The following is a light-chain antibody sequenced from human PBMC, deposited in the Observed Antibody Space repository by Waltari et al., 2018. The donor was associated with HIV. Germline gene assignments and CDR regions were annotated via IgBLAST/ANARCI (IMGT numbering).Light chain of an antibody. Sequence: QSALTQPASVSGSPGQSITISCTGTSSDVGGYNYVSWYQQHPGKAPELMMYEVNNRPSGVSKRFSGSKSGNTASLTISGLQAEDEADYYCISYTGFTTPYVFGTGTKVTVL. CDR3: ISYTGFTTPYV. J-gene: IGLJ1*01. V-gene: IGLV2-14*01. CDR1: SSDVGGYNY. CDR2: EVN.